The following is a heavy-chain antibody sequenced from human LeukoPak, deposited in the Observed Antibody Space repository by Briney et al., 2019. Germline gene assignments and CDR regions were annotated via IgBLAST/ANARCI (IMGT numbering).Heavy chain of an antibody. CDR2: IKQDGGEK. CDR3: ARDGSGYDSEFDY. J-gene: IGHJ4*02. D-gene: IGHD5-12*01. Sequence: GGSLGLSGAASGFTFSSFWLSWVRQAPGRGLEGVANIKQDGGEKNYVDSVKGRFTISRDNAKNSLYLQMNSLRAEDTAVYYCARDGSGYDSEFDYWGQGTLVTVSS. V-gene: IGHV3-7*01. CDR1: GFTFSSFW.